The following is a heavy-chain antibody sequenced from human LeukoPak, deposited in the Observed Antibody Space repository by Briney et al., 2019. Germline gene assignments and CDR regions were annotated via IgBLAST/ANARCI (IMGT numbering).Heavy chain of an antibody. J-gene: IGHJ4*02. D-gene: IGHD1-7*01. CDR3: AKGHWNYVSYFDY. CDR1: GFTFDDYA. CDR2: ISGDCGST. V-gene: IGHV3-43*02. Sequence: GGSLRLSCAASGFTFDDYAMHWVRQAPGKGLEWVSLISGDCGSTYYAASVKGRFTISGDNSKNSLYLQMNSLRTEDTALYYCAKGHWNYVSYFDYWGQGTLVTVSS.